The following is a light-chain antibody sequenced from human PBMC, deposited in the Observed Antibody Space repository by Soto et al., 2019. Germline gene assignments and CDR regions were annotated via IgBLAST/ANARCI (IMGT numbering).Light chain of an antibody. V-gene: IGLV2-14*01. CDR1: SSDIGNYNY. Sequence: QSALTQPASVSGSPGQSITISCNGTSSDIGNYNYVSWYQQDPGKAPKLMIYDVSNRPSGVSNRFSGSKSGITASLTISGLQAEDEADYYCSSYTSSSTYVFGTGTKVTVL. CDR3: SSYTSSSTYV. J-gene: IGLJ1*01. CDR2: DVS.